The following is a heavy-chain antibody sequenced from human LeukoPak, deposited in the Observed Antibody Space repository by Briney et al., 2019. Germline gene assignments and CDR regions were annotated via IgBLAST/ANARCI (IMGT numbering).Heavy chain of an antibody. D-gene: IGHD3-3*01. J-gene: IGHJ6*03. CDR2: IYYSGST. Sequence: SETLSLTCTVSGGSISSSSYYWGWIRQPPGKGLEWIGSIYYSGSTYYNPSLKSRVTISVGTSKNQFSLKLSSVTAADTAVYYCARARRREWLLPGSFYYYMDVWGKGTTVTVSS. V-gene: IGHV4-39*07. CDR3: ARARRREWLLPGSFYYYMDV. CDR1: GGSISSSSYY.